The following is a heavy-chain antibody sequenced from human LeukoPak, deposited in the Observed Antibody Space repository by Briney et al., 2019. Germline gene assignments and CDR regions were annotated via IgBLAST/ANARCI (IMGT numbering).Heavy chain of an antibody. J-gene: IGHJ3*02. Sequence: WASVKVSCKASGYTFTGYYMHWVRQAPGQGLEWMGRIIPILGIANYAQKFQGRVTITADKSTGTAYMELSSLRSEDTAVYYCARATVTKNDAFDIWGQGTMVTVSS. V-gene: IGHV1-69*04. CDR1: GYTFTGYY. D-gene: IGHD4-17*01. CDR3: ARATVTKNDAFDI. CDR2: IIPILGIA.